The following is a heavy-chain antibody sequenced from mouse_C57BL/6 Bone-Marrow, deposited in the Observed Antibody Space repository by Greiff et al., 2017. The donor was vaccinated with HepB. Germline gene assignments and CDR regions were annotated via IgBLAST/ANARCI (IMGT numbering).Heavy chain of an antibody. D-gene: IGHD1-2*01. Sequence: EVQLVESGEGLVKPGGSLKLSCAASGFTFSSYAMSWVRQTPEKRLEWVAYISSGGDYIYYADTVKGRFTISRDNARNTLYLQMSSLKSEDTAMYYCTRDYYGPWYFDVWGTGTTVTVSS. J-gene: IGHJ1*03. CDR1: GFTFSSYA. V-gene: IGHV5-9-1*02. CDR2: ISSGGDYI. CDR3: TRDYYGPWYFDV.